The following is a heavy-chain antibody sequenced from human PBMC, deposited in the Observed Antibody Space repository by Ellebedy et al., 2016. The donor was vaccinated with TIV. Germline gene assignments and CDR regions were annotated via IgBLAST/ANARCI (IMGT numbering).Heavy chain of an antibody. CDR2: VSYDGRDK. CDR1: GLTFSRYG. V-gene: IGHV3-33*05. Sequence: GGSLRLSCVASGLTFSRYGMHWVRQIPGRGLEWVALVSYDGRDKYYVDSVKGRFSISRDNSKNTLYLQMSSRRVEDTAKYYCARDFRALGDSTGIAVTWGQGTLVTVSS. D-gene: IGHD1-26*01. J-gene: IGHJ1*01. CDR3: ARDFRALGDSTGIAVT.